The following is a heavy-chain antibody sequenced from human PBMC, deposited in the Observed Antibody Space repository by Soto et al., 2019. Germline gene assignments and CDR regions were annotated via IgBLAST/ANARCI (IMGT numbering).Heavy chain of an antibody. CDR1: GYTFTNYE. CDR2: MNPGSGNT. J-gene: IGHJ5*02. CDR3: ARMASSGSLNWFDP. V-gene: IGHV1-8*01. Sequence: ASVKVSCKASGYTFTNYEINWVRQATGQGLEWMGWMNPGSGNTGYAHKFQGRVTMTRNISISTAYTELSRLGSDDTAIYYCARMASSGSLNWFDPWVQGTLVTVSS. D-gene: IGHD3-10*01.